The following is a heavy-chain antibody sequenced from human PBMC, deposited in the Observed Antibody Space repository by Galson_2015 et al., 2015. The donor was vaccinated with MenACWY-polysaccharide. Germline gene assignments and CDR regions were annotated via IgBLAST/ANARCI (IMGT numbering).Heavy chain of an antibody. V-gene: IGHV3-7*01. CDR3: ATIRGSAPNYYMDV. D-gene: IGHD5-12*01. Sequence: SLRLSCAASGFSFNNHWMNWVRQAPGKGLEWVANMNQDGSVKYYIDSVKGRFTISRDNAKNSLSLQMNRLRGDDTAVYYCATIRGSAPNYYMDVWGKGTTVTVSS. CDR2: MNQDGSVK. CDR1: GFSFNNHW. J-gene: IGHJ6*03.